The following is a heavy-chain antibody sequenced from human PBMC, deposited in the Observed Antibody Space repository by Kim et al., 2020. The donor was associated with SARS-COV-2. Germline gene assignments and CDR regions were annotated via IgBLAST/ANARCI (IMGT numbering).Heavy chain of an antibody. CDR2: ISSSSSYI. D-gene: IGHD6-19*01. CDR3: ARGPQDSSGGVDY. Sequence: GGSLRLSCAASGFTFSSYSMNWVRQAPGKGLEWVSSISSSSSYIYYADSVKGRFTISRDNAKNSLYLQMNSLRAEDTAVYYCARGPQDSSGGVDYWGQGTLVTVSS. V-gene: IGHV3-21*01. CDR1: GFTFSSYS. J-gene: IGHJ4*02.